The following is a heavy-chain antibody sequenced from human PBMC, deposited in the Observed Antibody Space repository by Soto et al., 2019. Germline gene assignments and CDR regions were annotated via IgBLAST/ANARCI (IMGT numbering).Heavy chain of an antibody. Sequence: SETLSLTCTVSGGSMSSSSYYWGWIRQPPGKGLEWIANMYFSGFYSGSTSYNPSLKSRVTISVDTSKNQFSLQVSSVTAADTAVYYCARGFDILTFGFCLDYWGQGTLVTVS. CDR1: GGSMSSSSYY. J-gene: IGHJ4*02. CDR2: MYFSGFYSGST. D-gene: IGHD3-9*01. CDR3: ARGFDILTFGFCLDY. V-gene: IGHV4-39*01.